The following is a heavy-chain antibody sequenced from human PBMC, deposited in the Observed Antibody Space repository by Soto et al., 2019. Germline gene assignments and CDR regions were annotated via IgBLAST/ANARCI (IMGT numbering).Heavy chain of an antibody. D-gene: IGHD2-21*02. Sequence: QVQLVQSGAEVKKSGASVKVSCKASGYTFTSYGISWVRQAPGQGLEWMGWINVHNANTKYAQNFQGRVTMTTDTSTSTAHMELRSLTSDDTAVYYCARHIVVATGSDFDYWGQGTLVTVSS. J-gene: IGHJ4*02. CDR1: GYTFTSYG. CDR2: INVHNANT. V-gene: IGHV1-18*04. CDR3: ARHIVVATGSDFDY.